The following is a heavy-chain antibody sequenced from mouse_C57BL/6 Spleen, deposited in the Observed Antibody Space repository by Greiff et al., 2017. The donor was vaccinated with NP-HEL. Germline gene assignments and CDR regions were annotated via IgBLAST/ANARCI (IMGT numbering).Heavy chain of an antibody. CDR3: ARGGDYGAMDY. CDR2: IYPGSGNT. CDR1: GYSFTSYY. V-gene: IGHV1-66*01. J-gene: IGHJ4*01. Sequence: QVQLQQSGPELVKPGASVKISCKASGYSFTSYYIHWVKQRPGQGLEWIGWIYPGSGNTKYNEKFKGKATLTADTSSSTAYMQLSSLTSEDSAVYYCARGGDYGAMDYWGQGTSVTVSS.